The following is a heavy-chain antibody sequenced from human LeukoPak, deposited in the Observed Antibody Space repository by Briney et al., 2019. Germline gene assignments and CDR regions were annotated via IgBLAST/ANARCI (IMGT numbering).Heavy chain of an antibody. Sequence: ASVKVSCKVSGYTLTELSMHWGRQAPGKGLEWMGGFDPEDGETIYAQKFQGRVTMTEDTSTDTAYMELSSLRSEDTAVYYCATGCDYGDYGDYWGQGTLVTVSS. CDR2: FDPEDGET. V-gene: IGHV1-24*01. CDR1: GYTLTELS. CDR3: ATGCDYGDYGDY. D-gene: IGHD4-17*01. J-gene: IGHJ4*02.